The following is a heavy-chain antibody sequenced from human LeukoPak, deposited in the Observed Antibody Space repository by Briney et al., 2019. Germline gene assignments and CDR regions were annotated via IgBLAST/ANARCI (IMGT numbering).Heavy chain of an antibody. Sequence: GGSLRLSCAASGFTFSSYAMSWVRQAPGKGLEWVSAISGSGGSTYYADSVKGRFTISRDNSKNTLYLQMNSLRAEDTAVYYCAKVGGGYQLLYDHFDYWGQGTLVTVSS. J-gene: IGHJ4*02. V-gene: IGHV3-23*01. CDR2: ISGSGGST. D-gene: IGHD2-2*02. CDR3: AKVGGGYQLLYDHFDY. CDR1: GFTFSSYA.